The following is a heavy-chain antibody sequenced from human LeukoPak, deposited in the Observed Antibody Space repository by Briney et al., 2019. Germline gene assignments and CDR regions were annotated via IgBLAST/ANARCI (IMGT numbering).Heavy chain of an antibody. Sequence: SVKVSCKASGGTFSSYAISWVRQAPGQGLEWMGRIIPILGIANYAQKFQGRVTITADKSTSTAYMELSSLRSEETAVYYCARLVLRYFDWLLGGWFDPWGQGTLVTVSS. J-gene: IGHJ5*02. CDR1: GGTFSSYA. D-gene: IGHD3-9*01. V-gene: IGHV1-69*04. CDR2: IIPILGIA. CDR3: ARLVLRYFDWLLGGWFDP.